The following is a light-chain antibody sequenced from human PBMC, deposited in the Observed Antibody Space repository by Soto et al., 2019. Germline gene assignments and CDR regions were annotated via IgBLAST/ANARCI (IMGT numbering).Light chain of an antibody. CDR1: QSISSY. CDR3: QQSYSTPP. V-gene: IGKV1-39*01. J-gene: IGKJ1*01. Sequence: DIQMTQSPSSLYASVGDRVTITCRASQSISSYLNWYQQKPGKAPKLLIYSASSLQSGVPSRFSVSLSGTDFILTISSLQPEDFATYDCQQSYSTPPFRQGTKVEIK. CDR2: SAS.